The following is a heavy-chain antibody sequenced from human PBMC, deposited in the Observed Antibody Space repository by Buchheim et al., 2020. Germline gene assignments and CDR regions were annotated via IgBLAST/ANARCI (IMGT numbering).Heavy chain of an antibody. Sequence: QVQLQESGPGLVKPSQTLSLTCTVSCGSISSGTYYWNWIRQPAGKELEWIGRIYTGGSTTYNPSLKSRVTISVDTSKNQFSLKLSSVTAADTAVYYCARHDFWSGYSVDYWGQGTL. CDR1: CGSISSGTYY. D-gene: IGHD3-3*01. CDR2: IYTGGST. V-gene: IGHV4-61*02. CDR3: ARHDFWSGYSVDY. J-gene: IGHJ4*02.